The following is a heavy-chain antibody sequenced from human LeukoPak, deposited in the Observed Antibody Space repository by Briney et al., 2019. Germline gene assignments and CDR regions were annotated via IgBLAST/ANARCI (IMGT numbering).Heavy chain of an antibody. J-gene: IGHJ3*02. D-gene: IGHD5-12*01. V-gene: IGHV5-51*01. CDR1: GYKFSTYW. CDR2: IHPGNSYT. CDR3: ARHSISQGYSGWDAFDI. Sequence: GESLKISCKGSGYKFSTYWIGWVRHMPGKGLELIGIIHPGNSYTTYSPSFEGQVTISADKSINTAYLQWSSLRASDTAMYSCARHSISQGYSGWDAFDIWGQGTMVTVSS.